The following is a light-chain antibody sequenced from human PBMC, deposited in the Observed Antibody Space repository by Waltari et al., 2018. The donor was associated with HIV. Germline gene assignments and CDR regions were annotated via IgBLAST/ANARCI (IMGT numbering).Light chain of an antibody. Sequence: DIQMTPSPSTLSASVGASLTIIGRASQSISTWLAWYQENPGKAPKLLIYKASSSESGVPSRFSGSGSGTEFTLTISSLQPDDFATYYWQQYNSFTWTFGQGTKVEIK. CDR1: QSISTW. V-gene: IGKV1-5*03. CDR2: KAS. J-gene: IGKJ1*01. CDR3: QQYNSFTWT.